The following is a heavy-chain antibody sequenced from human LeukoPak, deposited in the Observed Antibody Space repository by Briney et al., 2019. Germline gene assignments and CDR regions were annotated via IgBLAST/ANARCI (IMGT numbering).Heavy chain of an antibody. Sequence: ASVKVSCKASGYTFTGYYMHWVRQAPGQGLEWMGWINPNSGGTNYAQKFQGRVTMTRDTSISTAYMELSRLRSDDTAVYYCARDKYLRGVNSHHYYYMDVWGKGTTVTVSS. CDR1: GYTFTGYY. J-gene: IGHJ6*03. CDR2: INPNSGGT. V-gene: IGHV1-2*02. D-gene: IGHD3-10*02. CDR3: ARDKYLRGVNSHHYYYMDV.